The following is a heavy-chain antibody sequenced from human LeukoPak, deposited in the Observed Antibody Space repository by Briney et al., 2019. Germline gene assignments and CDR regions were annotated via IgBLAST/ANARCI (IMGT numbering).Heavy chain of an antibody. CDR1: GFTVSSNS. V-gene: IGHV3-53*01. Sequence: GGSLRLSCTVSGFTVSSNSMSWVRQAPGKGLEWVSFIYSGGNTHYSDSVKGRFTISRDNSKNTLYLQMNSLRAEDTAVYYCAREGGNSVWGYFDLWGRGTLVTVSS. CDR3: AREGGNSVWGYFDL. J-gene: IGHJ2*01. CDR2: IYSGGNT. D-gene: IGHD4-23*01.